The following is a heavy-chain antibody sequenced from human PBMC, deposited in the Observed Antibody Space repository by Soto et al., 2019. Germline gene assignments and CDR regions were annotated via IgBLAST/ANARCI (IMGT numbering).Heavy chain of an antibody. V-gene: IGHV4-39*01. J-gene: IGHJ6*02. CDR1: GGSISSSSYY. CDR2: IYYSGST. CDR3: ARHGSYFSYYGMEV. D-gene: IGHD3-10*01. Sequence: QLQLQESGPGLVKPSETLSLTCTVSGGSISSSSYYWGWIRQPPGKGLEWIGSIYYSGSTYYNPSLKSRVTISVDTSKNQCSLKLSSVTAADTAVYYCARHGSYFSYYGMEVWGQGTTVTVSS.